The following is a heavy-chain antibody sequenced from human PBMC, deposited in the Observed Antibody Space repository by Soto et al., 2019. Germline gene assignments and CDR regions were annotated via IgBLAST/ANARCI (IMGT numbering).Heavy chain of an antibody. J-gene: IGHJ6*02. CDR3: AREGGLYSSSSYYYYGMDV. V-gene: IGHV1-18*04. CDR1: GYTFTSYG. Sequence: ASVKVSCKASGYTFTSYGISWVRQAPGQGLEWMGWISAYNGNTNYAQKLQGRVTMTTDTSTSTAYMELRSLRSDDTAVYYCAREGGLYSSSSYYYYGMDVWGQGXTVTVYS. CDR2: ISAYNGNT. D-gene: IGHD6-6*01.